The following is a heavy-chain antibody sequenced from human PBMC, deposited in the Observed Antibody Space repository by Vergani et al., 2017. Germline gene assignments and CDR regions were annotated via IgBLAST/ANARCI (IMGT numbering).Heavy chain of an antibody. Sequence: QVQLVQSGAEVKKPGSSVKVSCKASGGTFSSYAISWVRQAPGQGLEWMGGIIPIFGTANYAQKFQGRVTITADESTSTAYMELSSLRSEDTAVYYCVSGAYYYDSSGNYGMDVWGQGTTVTVSS. J-gene: IGHJ6*02. CDR3: VSGAYYYDSSGNYGMDV. CDR2: IIPIFGTA. CDR1: GGTFSSYA. V-gene: IGHV1-69*01. D-gene: IGHD3-22*01.